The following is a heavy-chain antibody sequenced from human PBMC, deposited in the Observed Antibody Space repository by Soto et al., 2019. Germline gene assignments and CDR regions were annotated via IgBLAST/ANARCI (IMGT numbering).Heavy chain of an antibody. CDR3: ARDTGYCSGGSCYPATIYYYYGMDV. J-gene: IGHJ6*02. D-gene: IGHD2-15*01. CDR2: INPSGGST. CDR1: GYTFTSYY. Sequence: ASVKVSCKASGYTFTSYYMHWVRQAPGQGLEWMGIINPSGGSTSYAQKFQGRVTMTRDTSTSTVYMELSSLRSEDTAVYYCARDTGYCSGGSCYPATIYYYYGMDVCGQGTTVTVSS. V-gene: IGHV1-46*01.